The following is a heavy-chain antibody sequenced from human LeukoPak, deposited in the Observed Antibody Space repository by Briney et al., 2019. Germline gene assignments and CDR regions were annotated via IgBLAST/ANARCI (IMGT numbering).Heavy chain of an antibody. CDR3: ARHVSSSRVAYDV. J-gene: IGHJ3*01. Sequence: GESLKIPCKGSGYTFTTYWIGWVRQMPGKGLEWIGLRNPADSDTRYSPSFQGQVTISVDKSISTAYLEWSSLKASDTAMYFCARHVSSSRVAYDVWGQGTMVTVSS. CDR2: RNPADSDT. V-gene: IGHV5-51*01. D-gene: IGHD2-2*01. CDR1: GYTFTTYW.